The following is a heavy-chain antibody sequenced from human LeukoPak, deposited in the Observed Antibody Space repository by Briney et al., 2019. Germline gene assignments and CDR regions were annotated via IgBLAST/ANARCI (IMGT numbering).Heavy chain of an antibody. CDR2: FDPDDGGT. J-gene: IGHJ4*02. Sequence: ASVKGSCKVSGYTLTELSIRWVRQAPGKGLEWMGGFDPDDGGTIQGRVTMTEDTSTDTAYLELSSLRSEDTAVYYCATADSGYEFGHFDYWGQGTLVTVSS. V-gene: IGHV1-24*01. CDR1: GYTLTELS. D-gene: IGHD5-12*01. CDR3: ATADSGYEFGHFDY.